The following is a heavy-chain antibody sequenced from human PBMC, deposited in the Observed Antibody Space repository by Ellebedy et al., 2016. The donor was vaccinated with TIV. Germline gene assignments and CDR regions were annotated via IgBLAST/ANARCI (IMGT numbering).Heavy chain of an antibody. CDR3: ARDRRVTGTKSP. Sequence: AASVKVSCKASGYTFTSYDINWVRQASGQGLEWMGWMNPSSGNTGYAQKFQGRVTMTRNTSITTAYMELSRLRSEDTAVYYCARDRRVTGTKSPWGQGTLVTVSS. D-gene: IGHD1-7*01. J-gene: IGHJ5*02. CDR2: MNPSSGNT. V-gene: IGHV1-8*01. CDR1: GYTFTSYD.